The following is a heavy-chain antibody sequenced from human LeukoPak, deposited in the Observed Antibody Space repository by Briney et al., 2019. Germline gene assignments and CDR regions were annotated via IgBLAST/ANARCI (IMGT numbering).Heavy chain of an antibody. V-gene: IGHV1-18*01. Sequence: GASVKVSCKASGYTFTSYGISWVRQAPGQGLEWMGWISAYNGNTNYAQKLQGRVTMTTDTSTSTAYMELRSLRSDDTAVYYCARDFVASHDYGDDGANYFDYWGQGTLVTVSS. D-gene: IGHD4-17*01. J-gene: IGHJ4*02. CDR3: ARDFVASHDYGDDGANYFDY. CDR1: GYTFTSYG. CDR2: ISAYNGNT.